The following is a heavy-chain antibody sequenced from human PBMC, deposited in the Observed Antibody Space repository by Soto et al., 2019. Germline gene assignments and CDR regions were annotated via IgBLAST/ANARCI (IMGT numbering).Heavy chain of an antibody. Sequence: GGSLRLSCAASGFTFSRFELHWVRRAPGKGLEWISYISSSGSTAYYASSVEGRFTISRDNANNSVYLQMDSLRAEDTALYYCTRAAWFPYLSFYWGQGXLVTVS. CDR2: ISSSGSTA. J-gene: IGHJ4*02. D-gene: IGHD3-10*01. CDR1: GFTFSRFE. V-gene: IGHV3-48*03. CDR3: TRAAWFPYLSFY.